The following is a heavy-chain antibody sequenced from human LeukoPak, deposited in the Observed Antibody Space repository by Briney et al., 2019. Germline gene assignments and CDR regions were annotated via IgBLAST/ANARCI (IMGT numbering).Heavy chain of an antibody. D-gene: IGHD5-12*01. CDR3: ARTSAYGGYDYPYYFDY. Sequence: PSETLSPTCAVSGGSISSSNWWSWVRQPPGKGLEWIGEIYHSGSTNYNPSLKSRVTISVDKSKNQFSLKLSSVTAADTAVYYCARTSAYGGYDYPYYFDYWGQGTLVTVSS. V-gene: IGHV4-4*02. J-gene: IGHJ4*02. CDR2: IYHSGST. CDR1: GGSISSSNW.